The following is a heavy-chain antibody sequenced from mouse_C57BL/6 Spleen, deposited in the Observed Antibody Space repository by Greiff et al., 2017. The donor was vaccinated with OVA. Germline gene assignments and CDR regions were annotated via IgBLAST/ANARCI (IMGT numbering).Heavy chain of an antibody. Sequence: VQLQESGGGLVKPGGSLKLSCAASGFTFSDYGMHWVRQAPEKGLEWVAYISSGSSTIYYADTVKGRFTISRDNAKNTLFLQMTSLRSEDTAMYYCARGDDYAAMDYWGQGTSVTVSS. CDR2: ISSGSSTI. CDR1: GFTFSDYG. V-gene: IGHV5-17*01. CDR3: ARGDDYAAMDY. J-gene: IGHJ4*01.